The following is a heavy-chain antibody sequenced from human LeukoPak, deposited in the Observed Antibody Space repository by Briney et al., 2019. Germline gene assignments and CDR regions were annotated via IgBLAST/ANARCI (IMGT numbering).Heavy chain of an antibody. CDR3: ARDGGAPIYGLDV. D-gene: IGHD3-16*01. CDR1: GGSISSYY. J-gene: IGHJ6*02. V-gene: IGHV4-59*01. CDR2: IYYSGST. Sequence: PSETLSLTCTVSGGSISSYYYSWIRQPPGKGLEWIGYIYYSGSTSYNPSLKSRVTLSVDTSKNRFSLKLTSVTAADTAVYYCARDGGAPIYGLDVWGQGTTITVSS.